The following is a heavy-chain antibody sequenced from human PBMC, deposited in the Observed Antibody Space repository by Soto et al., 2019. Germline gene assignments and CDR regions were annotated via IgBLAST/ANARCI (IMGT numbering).Heavy chain of an antibody. CDR2: INPNSGRT. CDR1: GYTFTGYY. D-gene: IGHD3-10*01. Sequence: QVQLVQSGAEVKTPGASVKVSCKASGYTFTGYYMHWVRQAPGQGLEWMGWINPNSGRTTYLPKFQGRVTITADAATNTAYMELGSLSSDDTGIYFCARAATGSYHSAYWGQGTVVTVSS. V-gene: IGHV1-2*02. J-gene: IGHJ4*02. CDR3: ARAATGSYHSAY.